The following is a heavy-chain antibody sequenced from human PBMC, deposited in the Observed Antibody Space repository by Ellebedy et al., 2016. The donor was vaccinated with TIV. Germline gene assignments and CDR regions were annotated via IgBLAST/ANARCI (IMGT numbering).Heavy chain of an antibody. D-gene: IGHD6-19*01. CDR2: INTDGRTT. V-gene: IGHV3-74*01. Sequence: PGGSLRLSCAASGFIFSNYWMHLVRQVPGKGPVWLSRINTDGRTTNYADSVKGRFTISRDNAKNTLFLQMNSLRAEDTAVYYCARDRDSGSIPLGYWGQGTLVSVSS. CDR1: GFIFSNYW. CDR3: ARDRDSGSIPLGY. J-gene: IGHJ4*02.